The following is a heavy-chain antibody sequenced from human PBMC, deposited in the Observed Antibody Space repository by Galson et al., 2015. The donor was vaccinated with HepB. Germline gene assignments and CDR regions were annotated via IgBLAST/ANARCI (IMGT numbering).Heavy chain of an antibody. D-gene: IGHD5-18*01. V-gene: IGHV3-23*01. J-gene: IGHJ5*01. CDR1: GFAFDSHA. CDR3: AKGYGLFDS. CDR2: ISGNGAST. Sequence: SLRLSCAASGFAFDSHAMSWVRQAPGRGLEWISGISGNGASTFYADSVKGRFTVSRDNSNNMLYLQMNSLRAEDAGLYFCAKGYGLFDSWGQGILVTVSS.